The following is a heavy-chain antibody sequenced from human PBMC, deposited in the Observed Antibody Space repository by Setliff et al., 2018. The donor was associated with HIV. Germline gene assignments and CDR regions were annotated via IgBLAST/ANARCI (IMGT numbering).Heavy chain of an antibody. J-gene: IGHJ4*02. CDR2: IYHSGGT. CDR1: GYSISSGYY. Sequence: PSETLSLTCAVSGYSISSGYYWGWIRQPPGKGLEWIGSIYHSGGTHYNPSLRSRVTISVDTSKNQFSLEMTSVTAADTAVYYCARGVAAAGALMDVWGQGTLVTVSS. V-gene: IGHV4-38-2*01. D-gene: IGHD6-13*01. CDR3: ARGVAAAGALMDV.